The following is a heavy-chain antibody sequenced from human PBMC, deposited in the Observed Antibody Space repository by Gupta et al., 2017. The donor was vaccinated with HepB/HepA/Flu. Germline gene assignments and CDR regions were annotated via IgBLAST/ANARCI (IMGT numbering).Heavy chain of an antibody. Sequence: EVQLVESGGGLVTPGGSLRVSCAASGFTVSSNYRSWVSQAPGKGLEWVSVIYSGGSTYDADAVKVRFTISRHNAKNTLYLQMNSLRAEDTAVYYCARNGDNGDLYFDLWGRGTLVTVSS. CDR3: ARNGDNGDLYFDL. D-gene: IGHD7-27*01. CDR2: IYSGGST. J-gene: IGHJ2*01. V-gene: IGHV3-53*04. CDR1: GFTVSSNY.